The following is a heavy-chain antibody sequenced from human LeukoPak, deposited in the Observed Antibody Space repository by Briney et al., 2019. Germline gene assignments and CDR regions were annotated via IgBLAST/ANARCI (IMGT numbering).Heavy chain of an antibody. D-gene: IGHD4-17*01. CDR3: ARLNDYGDRSFDY. Sequence: ASVKVSCKASGYTFTSYAMHWVRQAPGQRLEWMGWINAGNGNTKYSQKFQGRVTITADESTSTAYMELSSLRSEDTAVYYCARLNDYGDRSFDYWGQGTLVTVSS. CDR1: GYTFTSYA. J-gene: IGHJ4*02. V-gene: IGHV1-3*01. CDR2: INAGNGNT.